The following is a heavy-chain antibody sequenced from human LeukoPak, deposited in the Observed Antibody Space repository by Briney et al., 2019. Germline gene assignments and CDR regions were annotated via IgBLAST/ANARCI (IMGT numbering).Heavy chain of an antibody. CDR1: GFTFSSYA. J-gene: IGHJ4*02. D-gene: IGHD2-2*01. CDR2: ISGSGGNT. CDR3: ASSSIVVVPAATEYYFDY. V-gene: IGHV3-23*01. Sequence: GGSLRLSCAASGFTFSSYAMSWVRQAPGKGLEWVSAISGSGGNTYYADSVKGRFTISRDNSKNTLYLQMNSLRAEDTAVYYCASSSIVVVPAATEYYFDYWGQGTLVTVSS.